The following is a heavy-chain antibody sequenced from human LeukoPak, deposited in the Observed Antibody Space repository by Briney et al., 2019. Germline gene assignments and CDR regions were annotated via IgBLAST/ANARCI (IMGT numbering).Heavy chain of an antibody. CDR2: IYYSGST. Sequence: SETLSLTRTVSGGSISNVNYHWGWIRQPPGKGLEWIGSIYYSGSTYYNPSLKSRVTISVDTSKNQFSLKLSSVTAADTAVYYCARRGLLWFGEFPGFDYWGQGTLVTVSS. CDR1: GGSISNVNYH. CDR3: ARRGLLWFGEFPGFDY. V-gene: IGHV4-39*07. J-gene: IGHJ4*02. D-gene: IGHD3-10*01.